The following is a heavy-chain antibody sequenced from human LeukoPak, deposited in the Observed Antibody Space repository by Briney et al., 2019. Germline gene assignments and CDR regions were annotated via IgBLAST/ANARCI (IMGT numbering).Heavy chain of an antibody. J-gene: IGHJ4*02. CDR3: ARGSQSTWGFFAY. D-gene: IGHD1-1*01. CDR1: GFTFSNYG. Sequence: GGSLRLSCAASGFTFSNYGMHWVRQAPGKGLQWVAVIWYDGSNGYYTGSVKGRFTISRDNAHNTLYLQMNSLRAEDTAVYYCARGSQSTWGFFAYWGQGTRVTVSS. V-gene: IGHV3-33*01. CDR2: IWYDGSNG.